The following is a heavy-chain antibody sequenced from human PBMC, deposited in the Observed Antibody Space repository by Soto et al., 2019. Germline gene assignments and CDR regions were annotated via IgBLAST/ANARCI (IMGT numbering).Heavy chain of an antibody. CDR2: IIPIFGTA. CDR3: AREGPYCSSTSFYTLGVHPFYGIDV. Sequence: VKVSCKAAGVTFSSYAISWVRQSPGQGVEWMGGIIPIFGTANYAQKFQGRVTITADESTSTAYMELSSLRSEDTAVYYCAREGPYCSSTSFYTLGVHPFYGIDVWGQETTVTVSP. J-gene: IGHJ6*01. V-gene: IGHV1-69*13. CDR1: GVTFSSYA. D-gene: IGHD2-2*02.